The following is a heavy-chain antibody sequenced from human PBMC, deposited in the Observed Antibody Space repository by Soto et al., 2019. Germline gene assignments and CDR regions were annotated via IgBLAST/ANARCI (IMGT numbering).Heavy chain of an antibody. V-gene: IGHV1-18*01. J-gene: IGHJ6*02. Sequence: ASVKVSCKGSGYTFARYGVSWVRQAPGQGLEWMGWISLYNGNTNYARKVQGRVTMTADTSTSTAYMELGSLRSDDTAVYYCARVIALARNTHFSIDVWGQGTKATDS. CDR2: ISLYNGNT. CDR3: ARVIALARNTHFSIDV. D-gene: IGHD6-19*01. CDR1: GYTFARYG.